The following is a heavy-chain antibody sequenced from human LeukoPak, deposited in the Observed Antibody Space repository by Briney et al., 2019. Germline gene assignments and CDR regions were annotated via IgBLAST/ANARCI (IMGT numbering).Heavy chain of an antibody. J-gene: IGHJ4*02. CDR3: AREPDFDY. CDR2: INPNSGGT. CDR1: GYTFTSYY. V-gene: IGHV1-2*06. Sequence: GASVKVSCKASGYTFTSYYMHWVRQAPGQGLDWMGRINPNSGGTNYAQKFQGRVTMTRDTSISTAYMELSRLRSDDTAVYYCAREPDFDYWGQGTLVTVSS.